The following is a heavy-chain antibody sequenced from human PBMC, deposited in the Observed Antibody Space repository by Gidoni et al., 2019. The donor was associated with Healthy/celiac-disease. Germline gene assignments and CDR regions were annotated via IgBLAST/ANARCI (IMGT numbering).Heavy chain of an antibody. CDR1: GGSISSYY. D-gene: IGHD6-19*01. Sequence: QVQLQESGPGLVKPSETLSLTCTVSGGSISSYYWSWIRQPPGKGLEWIGYIYYSGSTNYNPSLKSRVTIAVDTSKNQFSRKLSSVTAADTAVYYCARGIAVAATRYFDYWGQGTLVTVSS. V-gene: IGHV4-59*01. CDR3: ARGIAVAATRYFDY. CDR2: IYYSGST. J-gene: IGHJ4*02.